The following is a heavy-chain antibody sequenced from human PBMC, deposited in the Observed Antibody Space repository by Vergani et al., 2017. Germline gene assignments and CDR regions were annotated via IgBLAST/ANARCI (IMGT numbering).Heavy chain of an antibody. CDR3: ARDCTSGGCPDNYGMDV. CDR2: IGSSGPYI. D-gene: IGHD2-8*01. V-gene: IGHV3-21*06. Sequence: EVQLVESGGGLVKPGGSLRLSCAASGFTFSSYWMHWVRQAPGKGLEWVAFIGSSGPYINYADSVKGRFIISRDNTNNSLFLQLRSLRAEDAAVYYCARDCTSGGCPDNYGMDVWGQGATVTVSS. J-gene: IGHJ6*02. CDR1: GFTFSSYW.